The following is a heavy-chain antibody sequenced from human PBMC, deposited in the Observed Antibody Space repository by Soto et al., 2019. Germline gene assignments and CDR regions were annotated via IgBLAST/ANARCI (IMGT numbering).Heavy chain of an antibody. CDR3: ARGIATGQLDP. V-gene: IGHV1-2*02. Sequence: ASVKVSCKASGYTFTDYYIHWVRQAPGQGLECMGWINPNSGDTNYAQKFQDRVIITRDTSASTAYMDLSSLRSEDTAVYYCARGIATGQLDPWGQGTLVTVSS. D-gene: IGHD2-15*01. CDR1: GYTFTDYY. J-gene: IGHJ5*02. CDR2: INPNSGDT.